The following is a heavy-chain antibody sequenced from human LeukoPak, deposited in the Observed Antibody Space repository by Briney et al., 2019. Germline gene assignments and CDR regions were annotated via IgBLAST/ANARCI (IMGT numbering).Heavy chain of an antibody. CDR3: ARLLDYDSTYYYMDV. V-gene: IGHV5-51*01. D-gene: IGHD4-17*01. CDR2: IYPGDSDT. J-gene: IGHJ6*03. CDR1: GYNFLTFW. Sequence: GESLTISCETSGYNFLTFWIAWVRQMPGKGLEWMGVIYPGDSDTRYSPSFQGQVSISVDTSLSTAYLQWRSLRASDTAMYCARLLDYDSTYYYMDVWGIGTSVIVS.